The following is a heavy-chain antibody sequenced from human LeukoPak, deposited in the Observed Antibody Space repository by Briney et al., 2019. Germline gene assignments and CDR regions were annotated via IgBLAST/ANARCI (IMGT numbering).Heavy chain of an antibody. V-gene: IGHV3-21*01. CDR3: ARDLGLYCSSTSCSSNNWFDP. Sequence: GGSLRLSCAASGFTFSSYSMNWVRQAPGKGLEWVSSISSSSSYIYYADSVKGRFTISRDNAKNTLYLQMNSLRAEDTAVYYCARDLGLYCSSTSCSSNNWFDPWGQGTLVTVSS. J-gene: IGHJ5*02. D-gene: IGHD2-2*01. CDR2: ISSSSSYI. CDR1: GFTFSSYS.